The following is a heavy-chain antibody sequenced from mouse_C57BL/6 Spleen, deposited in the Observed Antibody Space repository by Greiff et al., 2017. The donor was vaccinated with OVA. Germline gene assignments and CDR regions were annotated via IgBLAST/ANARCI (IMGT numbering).Heavy chain of an antibody. CDR2: ISSGSSTI. Sequence: EVKLMESGGGLVKPGGSLKLSCAASGFTFSDYGMHWVRQAPEKGLEWVAYISSGSSTIYYADTVKGRFTISRDNAKNTLFLQMTSLRSEDTAMYYCATYYYGSSYDYYAMDYWGQGTSVTVSS. J-gene: IGHJ4*01. CDR1: GFTFSDYG. CDR3: ATYYYGSSYDYYAMDY. D-gene: IGHD1-1*01. V-gene: IGHV5-17*01.